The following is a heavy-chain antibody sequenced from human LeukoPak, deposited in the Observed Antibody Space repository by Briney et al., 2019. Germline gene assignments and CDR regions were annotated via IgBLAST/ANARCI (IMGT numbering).Heavy chain of an antibody. Sequence: ASVKVSCKASGYTFTSYDVNWVRQATGQGLEWMGWMNPSGNTGYAQKLQGRVTMTTDTSTSTAYMELRSLRSDDTAVYYCARDCCTGRRYWYFDLWGRGTLVTVSS. CDR3: ARDCCTGRRYWYFDL. CDR1: GYTFTSYD. CDR2: MNPSGNT. D-gene: IGHD2-21*01. V-gene: IGHV1-8*02. J-gene: IGHJ2*01.